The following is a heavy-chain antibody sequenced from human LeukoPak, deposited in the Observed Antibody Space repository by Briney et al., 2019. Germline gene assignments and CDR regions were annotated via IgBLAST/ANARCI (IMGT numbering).Heavy chain of an antibody. J-gene: IGHJ4*02. Sequence: GGSLRLSCAASGFTFSSYAMNWVRQAPGKGLEWVSAISGSGGSTYYADSVKGRFTISRDNSKNTLYLQMNSLRAEDTAVYYCAKLPTSYYYDSSGTLVTYWGQGTLVTVSS. CDR3: AKLPTSYYYDSSGTLVTY. CDR2: ISGSGGST. CDR1: GFTFSSYA. D-gene: IGHD3-22*01. V-gene: IGHV3-23*01.